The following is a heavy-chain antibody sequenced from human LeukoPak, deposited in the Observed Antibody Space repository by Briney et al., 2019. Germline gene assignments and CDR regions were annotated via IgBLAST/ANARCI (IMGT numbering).Heavy chain of an antibody. Sequence: GGSLRLSCAASGFTFSSYAMSWVRQAPGKGLEWVSAISGSGGSTYYADSVKGRFTISRGNSKNTLYLQMNSLRAEDTAVYYCAKDRMGVVAATFWFDPWGQGTLVTVSS. D-gene: IGHD2-15*01. CDR2: ISGSGGST. J-gene: IGHJ5*02. V-gene: IGHV3-23*01. CDR1: GFTFSSYA. CDR3: AKDRMGVVAATFWFDP.